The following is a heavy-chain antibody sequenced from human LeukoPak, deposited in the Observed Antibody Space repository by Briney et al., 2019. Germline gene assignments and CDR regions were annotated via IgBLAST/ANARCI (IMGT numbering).Heavy chain of an antibody. CDR2: ISYDGSNK. CDR3: ATKIKVTASLD. CDR1: GFTFSSYA. Sequence: PGRSLRLSCAASGFTFSSYAMHWVRQAPGKGLEWVAVISYDGSNKYYADSVKGRFTISRDNFKNTLYLQMNSLRAEDTAVYYCATKIKVTASLDWGQGTLVTVSS. V-gene: IGHV3-30-3*01. J-gene: IGHJ4*02. D-gene: IGHD2-21*02.